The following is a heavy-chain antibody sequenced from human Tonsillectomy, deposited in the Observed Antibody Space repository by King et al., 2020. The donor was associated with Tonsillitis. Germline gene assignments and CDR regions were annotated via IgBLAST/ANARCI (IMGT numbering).Heavy chain of an antibody. CDR1: GFTFRSYA. D-gene: IGHD6-19*01. Sequence: VQLVESGGGLVQPGGSLRLSCAASGFTFRSYAMSWVRQAPGKGLEWVSVISGSGDTTYCADSVKGRFTTSRDNSKNTLYLQMNSLRAEDTAVYYCAKTFDGWYDGYYYGMDVWGPGTTVTISS. J-gene: IGHJ6*02. CDR3: AKTFDGWYDGYYYGMDV. CDR2: ISGSGDTT. V-gene: IGHV3-23*04.